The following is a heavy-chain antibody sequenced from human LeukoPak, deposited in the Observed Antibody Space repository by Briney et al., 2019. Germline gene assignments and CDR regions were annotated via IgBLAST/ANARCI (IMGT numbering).Heavy chain of an antibody. CDR3: AKSAGDYGGIHGAFDI. CDR2: FYSGGNT. Sequence: GGSPRLSCAASGFTVSSNYMNWVRQAPGKGLEWVSVFYSGGNTYYADSVKGRFTISRDNSKNTLSLQMNSLRAEDTAVYYCAKSAGDYGGIHGAFDIWGQGTMVTVSS. D-gene: IGHD4-23*01. J-gene: IGHJ3*02. CDR1: GFTVSSNY. V-gene: IGHV3-66*01.